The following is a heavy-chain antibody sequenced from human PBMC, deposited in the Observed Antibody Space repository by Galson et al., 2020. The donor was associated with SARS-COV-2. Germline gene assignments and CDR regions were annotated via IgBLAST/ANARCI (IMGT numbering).Heavy chain of an antibody. D-gene: IGHD3-22*01. Sequence: ASVKVSCKASGYMFTSYGISWVRQAPGQGLEWMGWIGGYNGNRNYAQNVPGRVTMTTDTSTSTAYMELRSLRLDDTAVYYCARDRGDSYDSSGYYRFDYWGQGTLVTGSS. V-gene: IGHV1-18*01. CDR3: ARDRGDSYDSSGYYRFDY. CDR2: IGGYNGNR. J-gene: IGHJ4*02. CDR1: GYMFTSYG.